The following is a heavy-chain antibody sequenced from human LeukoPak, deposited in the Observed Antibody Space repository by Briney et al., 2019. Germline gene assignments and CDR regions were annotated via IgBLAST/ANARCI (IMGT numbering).Heavy chain of an antibody. J-gene: IGHJ4*02. V-gene: IGHV1-18*01. CDR2: ISGYNGYT. D-gene: IGHD6-19*01. Sequence: ALVKVSCKASGYTFTNYGVNWVRQAPGQGLEWMGWISGYNGYTVYAQKLQGRVTMTRDMSTSTVYMQLSSLTSEDTAIYYCARGGHGTSVAVAGTGDFWGQGTLVTVSS. CDR3: ARGGHGTSVAVAGTGDF. CDR1: GYTFTNYG.